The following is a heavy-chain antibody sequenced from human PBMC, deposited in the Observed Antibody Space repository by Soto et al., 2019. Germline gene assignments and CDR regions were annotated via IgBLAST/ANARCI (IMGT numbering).Heavy chain of an antibody. V-gene: IGHV3-23*05. Sequence: EVQLLESGGGLVQPEGSLRLSCAASGFTFSTYAMSWVRQAPGKGLEWVSTIDNSGGITYYADSVKGRFTISRDNAKNTLYLQMNSLIAEDTAVYYCTKGGYNYGFLFDCWGQGTLVTVSS. CDR2: IDNSGGIT. J-gene: IGHJ4*02. D-gene: IGHD5-18*01. CDR1: GFTFSTYA. CDR3: TKGGYNYGFLFDC.